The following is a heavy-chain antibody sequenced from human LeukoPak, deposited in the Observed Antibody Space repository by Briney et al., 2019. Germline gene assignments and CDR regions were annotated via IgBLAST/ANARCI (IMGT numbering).Heavy chain of an antibody. V-gene: IGHV3-9*01. CDR1: GFTFDDYA. J-gene: IGHJ4*02. CDR2: ISWNSGSI. Sequence: GGSLRLSCAASGFTFDDYAMHWVRQAPGKGLEWVSGISWNSGSIGYADSVKGRFTISRDNAKNSLYLQMNSLRAEDTALYYCAKDLRSSGYYLAFDYWGQGTLVIVSS. CDR3: AKDLRSSGYYLAFDY. D-gene: IGHD3-22*01.